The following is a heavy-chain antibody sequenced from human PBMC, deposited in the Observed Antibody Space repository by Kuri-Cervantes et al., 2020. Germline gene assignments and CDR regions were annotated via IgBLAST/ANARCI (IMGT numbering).Heavy chain of an antibody. J-gene: IGHJ4*02. D-gene: IGHD1-26*01. CDR3: ARRWEL. CDR1: GFTFSSYS. V-gene: IGHV3-30*03. CDR2: ISYDGSNK. Sequence: GESLKISCVASGFTFSSYSMNWVRQAPGKGLEWVAVISYDGSNKYYADSVKGRFTISRDNSKNTLYLQMNSLRAEDTAVYYCARRWELWGQGTLVTVSS.